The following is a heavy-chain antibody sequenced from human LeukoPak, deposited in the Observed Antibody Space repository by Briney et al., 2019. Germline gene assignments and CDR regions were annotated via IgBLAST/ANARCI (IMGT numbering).Heavy chain of an antibody. CDR2: ISSSSSYI. V-gene: IGHV3-21*01. CDR3: ARDRDALLTSDF. J-gene: IGHJ4*02. Sequence: GGSLRLSCAASGFTFSSYTMTWVRHAPGKGLEWVSSISSSSSYIYFADSVKGRFTISRDNAKNSLYMQMNSLRAEDTAVYYCARDRDALLTSDFWGQGTLVTVSS. CDR1: GFTFSSYT. D-gene: IGHD3-9*01.